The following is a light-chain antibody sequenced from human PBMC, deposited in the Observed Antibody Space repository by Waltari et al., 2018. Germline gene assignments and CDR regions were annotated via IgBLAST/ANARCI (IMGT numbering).Light chain of an antibody. CDR2: AAS. CDR3: QQSYSTPSIT. V-gene: IGKV1-39*01. J-gene: IGKJ5*01. CDR1: QSISSH. Sequence: DIQLTQSPSSLSASVGDRVTIPCRASQSISSHLNWYQQKPGKAPKLLIYAASSLQSGVPSRFSGSGSGTDFTLTISSLQPEDFATYYCQQSYSTPSITFGQGTRLEIK.